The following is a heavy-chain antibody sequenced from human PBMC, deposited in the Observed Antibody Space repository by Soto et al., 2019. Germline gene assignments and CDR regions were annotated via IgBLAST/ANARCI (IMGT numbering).Heavy chain of an antibody. V-gene: IGHV4-59*02. CDR2: MYFGGSF. CDR3: ARSYYDSTGFAVDP. D-gene: IGHD3-22*01. J-gene: IGHJ5*02. Sequence: QMQLQASGPGLVKPSETLSLTCNVSGASVSHGYWSWIRQPPGKGLEWIGFMYFGGSFNYNPSLTSRATISVETSKNQFSMKWTSVTASDTAVYYFARSYYDSTGFAVDPWGQGPLVTVSS. CDR1: GASVSHGY.